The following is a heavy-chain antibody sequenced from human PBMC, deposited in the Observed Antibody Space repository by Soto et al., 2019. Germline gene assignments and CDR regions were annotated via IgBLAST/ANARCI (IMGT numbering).Heavy chain of an antibody. J-gene: IGHJ5*02. V-gene: IGHV3-23*01. D-gene: IGHD1-26*01. CDR1: GFTFSNYA. Sequence: EVQLLESGGGLVQPGGSLRLSCAVSGFTFSNYAMSWVRQAPGKGLEWVSAISGSGNSTKYADSVKGRFTISRDNSKNTVYLQMNSLRAEDTAVYYCARDVWELLRGFDPWGQGTLVTVSS. CDR2: ISGSGNST. CDR3: ARDVWELLRGFDP.